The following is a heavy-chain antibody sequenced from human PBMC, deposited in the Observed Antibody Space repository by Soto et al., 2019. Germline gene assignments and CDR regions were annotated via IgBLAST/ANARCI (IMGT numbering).Heavy chain of an antibody. CDR3: ARRYSSGWLVAFDI. Sequence: SETLSLTCTVSGGSISSSSYYWGWIRQPPGKGLEWIGSIYYSGSTYYNPSLKSRVTMSVDTSKNQFSLKLSSVTAADTAVYYCARRYSSGWLVAFDIWGQGTMVTVSS. D-gene: IGHD6-19*01. V-gene: IGHV4-39*01. CDR2: IYYSGST. CDR1: GGSISSSSYY. J-gene: IGHJ3*02.